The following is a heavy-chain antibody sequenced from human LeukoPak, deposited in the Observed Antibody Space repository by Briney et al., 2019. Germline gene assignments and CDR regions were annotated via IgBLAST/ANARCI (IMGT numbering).Heavy chain of an antibody. D-gene: IGHD3-10*01. CDR2: INPNSGGT. CDR1: GYTFTGYY. CDR3: ARALYYGSTDPLEY. V-gene: IGHV1-2*02. Sequence: ASVKVSCKASGYTFTGYYMHWVRQAPGQGLEWMGWINPNSGGTNYAQKFQGRVTMTGDTSISTAYMELSRLRSDDTAVYYCARALYYGSTDPLEYWGQGTLVTVSS. J-gene: IGHJ4*02.